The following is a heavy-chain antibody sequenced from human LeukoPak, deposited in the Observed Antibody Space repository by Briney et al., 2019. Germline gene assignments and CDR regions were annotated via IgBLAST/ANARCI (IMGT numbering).Heavy chain of an antibody. Sequence: PSETLSLTCAVYIDSFSNYHWNWIRQTPSKGMEWIGEVNESGGTNISPSLRSRVILSVDTSKNQFSLKLISVTVADTAIYYCARGQGATVPQVGKNWFDPWGQGTRVTVSS. CDR3: ARGQGATVPQVGKNWFDP. CDR2: VNESGGT. V-gene: IGHV4-34*01. J-gene: IGHJ5*02. D-gene: IGHD1-26*01. CDR1: IDSFSNYH.